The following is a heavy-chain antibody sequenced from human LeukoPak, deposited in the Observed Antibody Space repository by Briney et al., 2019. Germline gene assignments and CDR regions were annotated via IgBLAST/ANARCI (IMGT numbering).Heavy chain of an antibody. CDR1: GGTFSSYA. V-gene: IGHV1-69*06. CDR2: IIPIFGTA. D-gene: IGHD5-24*01. CDR3: AENYYYMVV. J-gene: IGHJ6*03. Sequence: RASVKVSCKASGGTFSSYAISWVRQAPGQGLEWMGGIIPIFGTANYAQKFQGRVTITADKSTSTAYMELSSLRSEDTAVYYCAENYYYMVVWGKGTTVTVSS.